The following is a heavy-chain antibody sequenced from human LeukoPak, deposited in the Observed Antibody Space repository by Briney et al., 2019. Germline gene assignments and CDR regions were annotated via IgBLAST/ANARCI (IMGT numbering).Heavy chain of an antibody. CDR1: GFTFSSYG. CDR2: IWYDGSNK. J-gene: IGHJ4*02. Sequence: GRSLRLSCAASGFTFSSYGMHWVRQAPGKGLEWVAVIWYDGSNKYYADSVKGRFTISRDNSKNTLYLQMNSLRAEDTAVYYCARAVDILTGYSGLGYWGQGTLVTVSS. D-gene: IGHD3-9*01. CDR3: ARAVDILTGYSGLGY. V-gene: IGHV3-33*01.